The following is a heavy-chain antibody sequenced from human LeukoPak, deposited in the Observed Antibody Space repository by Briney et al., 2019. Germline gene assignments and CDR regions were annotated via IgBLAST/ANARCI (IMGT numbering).Heavy chain of an antibody. CDR3: AKGRTPDY. Sequence: PGGSLRLSCAASGFTFSTYVMTWVRQAPGKGLEWVSALSGSGGSTFYADSVKVRFTISRDNSNNTLYLQMNSLRAEDTAVYYCAKGRTPDYWGQGTLVTVSS. CDR1: GFTFSTYV. D-gene: IGHD2-15*01. CDR2: LSGSGGST. V-gene: IGHV3-23*01. J-gene: IGHJ4*02.